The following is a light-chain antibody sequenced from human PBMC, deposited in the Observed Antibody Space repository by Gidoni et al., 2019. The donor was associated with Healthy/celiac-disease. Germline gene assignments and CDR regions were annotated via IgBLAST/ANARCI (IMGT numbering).Light chain of an antibody. Sequence: EIVMTQSPATLSVSPGERATLSCSASQSVSSNLAWYQQKPGQAPRLLIYGASTRATGIPARFSGSGSGTEFTLIISSLQSEDFAVYYCQQYNNWPRGTFGQGTKVEIK. CDR1: QSVSSN. V-gene: IGKV3-15*01. CDR3: QQYNNWPRGT. CDR2: GAS. J-gene: IGKJ1*01.